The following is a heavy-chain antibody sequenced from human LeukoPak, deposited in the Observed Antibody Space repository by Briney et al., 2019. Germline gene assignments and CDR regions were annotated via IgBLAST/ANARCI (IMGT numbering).Heavy chain of an antibody. CDR1: GGSISSGSYY. V-gene: IGHV4-61*02. D-gene: IGHD4-17*01. J-gene: IGHJ5*02. CDR3: AREGDYVDWFDP. CDR2: IYTSGST. Sequence: SQTLSLTCTVSGGSISSGSYYWSWIRQPAGKGLEWIGRIYTSGSTNYNPSLKSRVTISVDTSKNQFSLKLSPVTAADTAVYYCAREGDYVDWFDPWGQGTLVTVSS.